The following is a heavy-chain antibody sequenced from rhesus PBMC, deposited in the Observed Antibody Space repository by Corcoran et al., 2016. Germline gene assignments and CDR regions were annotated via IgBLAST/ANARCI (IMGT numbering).Heavy chain of an antibody. CDR3: ATDLKT. CDR2: ISGSGTNT. J-gene: IGHJ4*01. CDR1: GGSISNRYW. Sequence: QVQLQESGPGVLKPSETLSLTCAVSGGSISNRYWWTWIRHPPGKGLEWIGDISGSGTNTKYHPSLTSRVTISKDTSNTQLSLKLNSVTAADTAVYYCATDLKTWGQGVLVTVSS. V-gene: IGHV4S10*01.